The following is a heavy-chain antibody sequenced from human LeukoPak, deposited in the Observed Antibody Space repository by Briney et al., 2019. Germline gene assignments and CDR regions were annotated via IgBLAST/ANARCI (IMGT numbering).Heavy chain of an antibody. CDR2: IIPIFGTA. V-gene: IGHV1-69*05. Sequence: ASVKVSCEASGGTFSSYAISWVRQAPGQGLEWMGRIIPIFGTANYAQKFQGRVTITTDESTSTAYMELSSLRSEDTAVYYCARDRWAITMVRGVYYMDVWGKGTTVTVSS. CDR1: GGTFSSYA. D-gene: IGHD3-10*01. CDR3: ARDRWAITMVRGVYYMDV. J-gene: IGHJ6*03.